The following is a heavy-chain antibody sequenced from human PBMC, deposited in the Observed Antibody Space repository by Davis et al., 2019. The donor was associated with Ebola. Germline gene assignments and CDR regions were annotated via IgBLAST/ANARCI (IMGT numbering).Heavy chain of an antibody. CDR1: GYTLTSYG. CDR2: ISAYNGNT. Sequence: AASVKVSCKASGYTLTSYGISWVRQAPGQGLEWMGWISAYNGNTNYAQKLQGRVTMTTDTSTSTAYMELRSLRSDDTAVYYCARGLSIAAAHYYYYGMDVWGQGTTVTVSS. D-gene: IGHD6-13*01. J-gene: IGHJ6*02. CDR3: ARGLSIAAAHYYYYGMDV. V-gene: IGHV1-18*01.